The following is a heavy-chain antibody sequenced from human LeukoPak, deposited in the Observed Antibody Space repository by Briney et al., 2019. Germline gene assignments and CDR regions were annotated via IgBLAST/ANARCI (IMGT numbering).Heavy chain of an antibody. D-gene: IGHD2-8*01. J-gene: IGHJ4*02. Sequence: GGSLGLSCAASGFTFSSYSMNWVRQAPGKGLEWVSSISSSSSYIYYADSVKGRFTISRDNAKNSLYLQMNSLRAEDTAVYYCTRESTEIVLMVYAEEEGFDYWGQGTLVTVSS. CDR1: GFTFSSYS. CDR2: ISSSSSYI. CDR3: TRESTEIVLMVYAEEEGFDY. V-gene: IGHV3-21*01.